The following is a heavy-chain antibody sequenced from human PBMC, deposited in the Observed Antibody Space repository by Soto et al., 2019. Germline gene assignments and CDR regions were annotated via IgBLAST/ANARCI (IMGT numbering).Heavy chain of an antibody. V-gene: IGHV3-30-3*01. D-gene: IGHD2-15*01. CDR3: ERVPSSSGRAHFDY. J-gene: IGHJ4*02. Sequence: QVQLVESGGGVVQPGRSLRLSCAASGFTFSSYAMHWVRQDPGKGLEWVAVISYDGSNKYYADSVKGRFTISRDNSKNTLYLQMNSLRGEDTAVYYCERVPSSSGRAHFDYWGQGNLVTVSS. CDR2: ISYDGSNK. CDR1: GFTFSSYA.